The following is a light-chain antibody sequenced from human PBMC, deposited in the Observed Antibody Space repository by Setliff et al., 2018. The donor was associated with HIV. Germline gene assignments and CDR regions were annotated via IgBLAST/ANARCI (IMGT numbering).Light chain of an antibody. Sequence: NFMLTQPHSVSESPGKTVTISCTRSSGSIASNYVQWYQQRPGSSPTTVIYEDNQRPSGVPDRFSGSIDSSSNSASLTISGLKTEDEADYYCQSYDSDNRGVVFGGGTK. V-gene: IGLV6-57*01. J-gene: IGLJ2*01. CDR2: EDN. CDR1: SGSIASNY. CDR3: QSYDSDNRGVV.